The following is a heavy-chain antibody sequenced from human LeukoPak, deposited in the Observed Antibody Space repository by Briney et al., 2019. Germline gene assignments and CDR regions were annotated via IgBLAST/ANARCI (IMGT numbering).Heavy chain of an antibody. J-gene: IGHJ4*02. D-gene: IGHD3-22*01. CDR2: IRSSDSTT. CDR1: GFSFSRYG. Sequence: GGSLRLSCAASGFSFSRYGMKWVREAPGKGLERLSYIRSSDSTTYYADSVKGRFTISRDNAKNSLYLQMDSLRVEDTAVYYCAKRADSSAHSFDYWGQGTLVTVSS. V-gene: IGHV3-48*04. CDR3: AKRADSSAHSFDY.